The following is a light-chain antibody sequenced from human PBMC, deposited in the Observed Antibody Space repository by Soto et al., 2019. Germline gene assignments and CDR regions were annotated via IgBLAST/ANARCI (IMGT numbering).Light chain of an antibody. CDR3: QQSSIRLPT. J-gene: IGKJ1*01. Sequence: DIQMTQSPSSLSASIGDSVTITCRASQSISGYLNWYQQKPGGAPKFLIYASSTLQSGVPSRFSGSGYGTDFTLTINNLQPEDFATYYCQQSSIRLPTFGQGTKVEVK. CDR2: ASS. V-gene: IGKV1-39*01. CDR1: QSISGY.